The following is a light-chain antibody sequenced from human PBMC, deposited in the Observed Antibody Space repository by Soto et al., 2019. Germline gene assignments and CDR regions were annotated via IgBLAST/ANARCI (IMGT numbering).Light chain of an antibody. J-gene: IGKJ2*01. CDR2: EAS. CDR3: QQYNLYPYT. Sequence: DIQMTQSPSTLSASVGDRVTITCRASQPITAWLAWYQQKPGKAPNLLIYEASDLQSGVPSRFSDSGSGTEFTLTITGLQPDDFATYYCQQYNLYPYTFGQGTKLEIK. CDR1: QPITAW. V-gene: IGKV1-5*01.